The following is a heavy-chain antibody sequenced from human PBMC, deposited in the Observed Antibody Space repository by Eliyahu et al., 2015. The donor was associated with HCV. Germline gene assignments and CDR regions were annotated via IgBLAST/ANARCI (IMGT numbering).Heavy chain of an antibody. CDR2: IIPIFGTA. D-gene: IGHD2-15*01. CDR3: ARSPVPLVVAAPPGYYYGMDV. CDR1: GGTFSXYA. Sequence: QVQLVQSGAEVKKPGSSVKVSCKASGGTFSXYAXXWVRQAPGQGLEWMGGIIPIFGTANYAQKFQGRVTITADESTSTAYMELSSLRSEDTAVYYCARSPVPLVVAAPPGYYYGMDVWGQGTTVTVSS. V-gene: IGHV1-69*01. J-gene: IGHJ6*02.